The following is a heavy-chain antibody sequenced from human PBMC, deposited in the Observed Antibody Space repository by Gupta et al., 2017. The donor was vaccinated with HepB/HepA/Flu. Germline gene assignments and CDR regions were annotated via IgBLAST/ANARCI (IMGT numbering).Heavy chain of an antibody. V-gene: IGHV3-11*01. J-gene: IGHJ3*02. Sequence: QVQLVESGGGFVTPGGSLRRSCDACGLTFSAYSMTWIRQAPGAGLEWLSDISDSGYIIQNAASERGRFTISGDNDKHSLFLQLSSLGAEDTAVYYCARRNDFWSGYHNCDIWGQGTMVTVSS. D-gene: IGHD3-3*01. CDR3: ARRNDFWSGYHNCDI. CDR2: ISDSGYII. CDR1: GLTFSAYS.